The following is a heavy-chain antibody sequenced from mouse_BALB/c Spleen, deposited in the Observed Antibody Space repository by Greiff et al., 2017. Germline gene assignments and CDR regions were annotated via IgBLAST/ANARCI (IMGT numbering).Heavy chain of an antibody. D-gene: IGHD2-4*01. J-gene: IGHJ2*01. V-gene: IGHV1-14*01. Sequence: EVQLMESGPELVKPGASVKMSCKASGYTFTSYVMHWVKQKPGQGLEWIGYINPYNDGTKYNEKFKGKATLTSDKSSSTAYMELSSLTSEDSAVYYCARGYDYDDGDYWGQGTTLTVSS. CDR3: ARGYDYDDGDY. CDR1: GYTFTSYV. CDR2: INPYNDGT.